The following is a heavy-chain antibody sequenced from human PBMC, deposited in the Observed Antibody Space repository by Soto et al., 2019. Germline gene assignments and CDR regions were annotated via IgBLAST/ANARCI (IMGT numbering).Heavy chain of an antibody. J-gene: IGHJ4*02. V-gene: IGHV5-51*01. Sequence: GESLKISCKASGFTFTDYWIGWLRQMPGKGLEWMGIIFPDDSDTKYSPSFQGQVIISADRSITTAYLQMSSLKASDTAIYYCAICARDRSFDYWGQGTLVTVS. D-gene: IGHD2-2*01. CDR1: GFTFTDYW. CDR2: IFPDDSDT. CDR3: AICARDRSFDY.